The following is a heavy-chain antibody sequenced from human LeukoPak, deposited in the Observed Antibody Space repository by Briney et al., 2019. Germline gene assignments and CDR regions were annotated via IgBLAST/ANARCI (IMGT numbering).Heavy chain of an antibody. CDR2: ISGSGGST. J-gene: IGHJ4*02. CDR3: ATTVYGGNLEGFDY. D-gene: IGHD4-23*01. Sequence: GGSLRLSCAASGFTFSSYAMSWVRQAPGKGLEWVSAISGSGGSTYYADSVKGRLTISRDNSKNTLYLQMNSLRAEDTAVYYCATTVYGGNLEGFDYWGQGTLVTVSS. CDR1: GFTFSSYA. V-gene: IGHV3-23*01.